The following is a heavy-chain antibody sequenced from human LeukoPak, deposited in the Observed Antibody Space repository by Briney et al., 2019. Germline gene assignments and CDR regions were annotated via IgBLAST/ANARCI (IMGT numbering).Heavy chain of an antibody. CDR1: GFTFSSYW. V-gene: IGHV3-7*04. J-gene: IGHJ3*02. D-gene: IGHD6-25*01. CDR3: ARSLAARFDI. CDR2: MKQDGSEK. Sequence: GGSLRLSCAASGFTFSSYWMSWVRQAPGKGLEWVANMKQDGSEKYYMDSVKGRFTISRDNAKNSLDLQMNSLRVEDTAVYYCARSLAARFDIWGQGTMVTVSS.